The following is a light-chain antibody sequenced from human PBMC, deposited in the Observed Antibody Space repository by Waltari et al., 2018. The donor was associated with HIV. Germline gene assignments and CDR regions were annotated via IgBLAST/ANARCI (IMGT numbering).Light chain of an antibody. J-gene: IGLJ1*01. V-gene: IGLV1-44*01. CDR2: GSS. CDR3: AVWDDSLSEYV. CDR1: FSNIGSNT. Sequence: QSVLTQPPSASGAPGQRVTISCSGCFSNIGSNTVHWYQQLPGTAPRLLIYGSSQRPSGVPDRFSGSRSDTSASLDISGLHSEDEGDYYCAVWDDSLSEYVFATGTKVFVL.